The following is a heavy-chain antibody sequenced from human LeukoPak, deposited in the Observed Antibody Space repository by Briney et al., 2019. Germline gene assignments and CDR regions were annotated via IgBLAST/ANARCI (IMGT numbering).Heavy chain of an antibody. CDR2: IYYSGST. J-gene: IGHJ3*02. Sequence: SETLSLTCTVSGYSISSGYYWGWIRQPPGKGLEWIGYIYYSGSTNYNPSLKSRVTISVDTSKNQFSLKLRSVTAADTAVYYCASLRKRGGAFDTWGQGTMVTVSS. CDR3: ASLRKRGGAFDT. CDR1: GYSISSGYY. V-gene: IGHV4-38-2*02.